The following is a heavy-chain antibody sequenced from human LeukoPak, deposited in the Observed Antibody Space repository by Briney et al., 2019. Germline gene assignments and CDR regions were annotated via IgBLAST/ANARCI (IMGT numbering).Heavy chain of an antibody. CDR2: INPNSGGT. J-gene: IGHJ5*02. CDR3: ASARWAAAGTRWFDP. D-gene: IGHD6-13*01. CDR1: GYTFTGYY. V-gene: IGHV1-2*02. Sequence: ASVKVSCRASGYTFTGYYMHWVRQAPGQGLEWMGWINPNSGGTNYAQKFQGRVTMTRDTSISTAYMELSRLRSDDTAVYYCASARWAAAGTRWFDPWGQGTLVTVSS.